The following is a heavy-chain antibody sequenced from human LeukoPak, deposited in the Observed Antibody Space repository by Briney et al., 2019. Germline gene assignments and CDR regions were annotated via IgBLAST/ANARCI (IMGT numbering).Heavy chain of an antibody. CDR1: GGSISSYY. D-gene: IGHD6-19*01. Sequence: SETLSLTCTVSGGSISSYYWSWIRQPPGKGLEWVGYIYYSGSTNYNPSLKSRVTISVDTSKNQFSLKLSSVTAADTAVYYCARAVAVAGTGHFQHWGQGTLVTVSS. V-gene: IGHV4-59*01. J-gene: IGHJ1*01. CDR3: ARAVAVAGTGHFQH. CDR2: IYYSGST.